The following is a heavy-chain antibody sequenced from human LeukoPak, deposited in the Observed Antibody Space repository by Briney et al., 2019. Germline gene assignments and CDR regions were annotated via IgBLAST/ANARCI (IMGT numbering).Heavy chain of an antibody. V-gene: IGHV3-7*03. CDR3: TTDCTNGVCYIPFSY. J-gene: IGHJ4*02. CDR2: IQQHGSET. D-gene: IGHD2-8*01. Sequence: GGSLRLSCEGSGFTFSNYWMSWVRQAPGKGLEWVANIQQHGSETYYGDSVKGRFTISRDNSKNTLYLQMNSLRAEDTAVYYCTTDCTNGVCYIPFSYWGQGTLVTVSS. CDR1: GFTFSNYW.